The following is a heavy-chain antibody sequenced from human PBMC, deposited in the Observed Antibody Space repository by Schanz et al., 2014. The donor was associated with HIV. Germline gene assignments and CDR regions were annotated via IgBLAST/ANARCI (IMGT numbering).Heavy chain of an antibody. CDR3: AKDAGGAMDV. Sequence: EVQLVESGGGLVQPGRSLRLSCAASGFTFDDYAMHWVRQAPGKGLEWVSGITWNSGSKGYADSVKGRFTISRDNAKNFLYLQMNSLSVEDTAVYYCAKDAGGAMDVWGQGTTVTVSS. V-gene: IGHV3-9*01. CDR2: ITWNSGSK. CDR1: GFTFDDYA. J-gene: IGHJ6*02. D-gene: IGHD3-16*01.